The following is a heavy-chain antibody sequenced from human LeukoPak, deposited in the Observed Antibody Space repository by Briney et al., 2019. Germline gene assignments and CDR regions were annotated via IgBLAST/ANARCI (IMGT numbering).Heavy chain of an antibody. V-gene: IGHV3-23*01. D-gene: IGHD3-3*01. CDR1: GFTFSNYA. CDR3: AKDDSPGKEWLEVIDY. Sequence: PGGSLRLSCAASGFTFSNYAMSWVRQAPGKGLEWVSSISGDGGSTYYADSVKGRFTISRDNSKNTLYLQMNTLRAEDTAVYYCAKDDSPGKEWLEVIDYWGQGTLVTVSS. J-gene: IGHJ4*02. CDR2: ISGDGGST.